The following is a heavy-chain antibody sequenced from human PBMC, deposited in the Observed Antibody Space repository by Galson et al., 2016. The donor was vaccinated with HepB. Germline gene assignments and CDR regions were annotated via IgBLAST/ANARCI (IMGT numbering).Heavy chain of an antibody. D-gene: IGHD6-6*01. CDR3: AKDRLAARSPWSSYYFDY. V-gene: IGHV3-30*18. Sequence: SLRLSCAASGFIFTNYGMHWVRQAPGKGLEWVAVISYDGSNKYYADSVKGRFTISRDNSKNTLYLQMNSLRADDTAVYYCAKDRLAARSPWSSYYFDYWGQGTLVTVSS. CDR2: ISYDGSNK. J-gene: IGHJ4*02. CDR1: GFIFTNYG.